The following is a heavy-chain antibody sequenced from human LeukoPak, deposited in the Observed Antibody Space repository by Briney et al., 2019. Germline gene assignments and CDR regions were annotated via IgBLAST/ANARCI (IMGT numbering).Heavy chain of an antibody. D-gene: IGHD3-22*01. CDR1: GYTFTSYG. V-gene: IGHV1-18*01. J-gene: IGHJ3*02. CDR2: ISAYNGNT. CDR3: ASLYYYDSSGPSHAFDI. Sequence: ASVKVSCKASGYTFTSYGLRWVRQAPGQGLAWMGWISAYNGNTNYAQKLQGRVTMTTDTSTSTAYMELRSLRSDDTAVYYCASLYYYDSSGPSHAFDIWGQGTMVTVSS.